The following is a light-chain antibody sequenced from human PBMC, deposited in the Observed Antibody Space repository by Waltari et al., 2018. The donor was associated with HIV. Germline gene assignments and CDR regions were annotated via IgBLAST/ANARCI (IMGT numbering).Light chain of an antibody. CDR2: NVS. V-gene: IGKV1-13*02. Sequence: AILFTQSPSSLSASVGDRIPITCRASQGVSSALAWYQQKSRKPPKLLIYNVSSLKRGVPSRFSGSGSGTDFTLTITSLQPEDFATYYCQQFNSYPLTFGGGTRVEIK. CDR1: QGVSSA. J-gene: IGKJ4*01. CDR3: QQFNSYPLT.